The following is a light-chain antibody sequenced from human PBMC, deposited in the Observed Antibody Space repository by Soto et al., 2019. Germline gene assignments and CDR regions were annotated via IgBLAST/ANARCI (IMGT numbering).Light chain of an antibody. J-gene: IGLJ3*02. CDR2: EVS. CDR1: SSDVGGYGY. Sequence: QSALTQPASVSGSPGQSITISCTGTSSDVGGYGYVSWYQQYPGKAPKLMIYEVSNRPSGVSYRFSGSKSDNTASLTISGLQAEDEADYYCCSYTSTRTLVFGGGTKLTVL. CDR3: CSYTSTRTLV. V-gene: IGLV2-14*01.